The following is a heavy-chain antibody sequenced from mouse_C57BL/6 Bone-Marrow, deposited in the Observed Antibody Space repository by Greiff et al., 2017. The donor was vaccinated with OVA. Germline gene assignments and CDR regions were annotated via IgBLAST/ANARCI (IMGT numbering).Heavy chain of an antibody. CDR1: GFNIKDAY. Sequence: VQLQQSGAELVRPGASVKLSCTASGFNIKDAYMHWVKQRPEQGLEWIGWIDPENGDTEYASKFQGKATVTADTSSNTAYLQLSSLTSEDTAVYYCTSYYSNYYYAMDYWGQGTSVTVSS. D-gene: IGHD2-5*01. V-gene: IGHV14-4*01. CDR2: IDPENGDT. J-gene: IGHJ4*01. CDR3: TSYYSNYYYAMDY.